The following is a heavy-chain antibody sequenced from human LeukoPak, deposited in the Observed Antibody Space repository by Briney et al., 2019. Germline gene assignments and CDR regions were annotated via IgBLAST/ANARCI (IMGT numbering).Heavy chain of an antibody. D-gene: IGHD6-19*01. CDR1: GGSISSSTYY. Sequence: SETLSLTCTVSGGSISSSTYYWGWIRQPPGKGLEWIGNIYYSGSTYYNPSLKSRVTISVDTSKNQFSPKLSSVTAADTAVYYCARQSESSGWYVGYYFDYWGQGTLVTVSS. CDR3: ARQSESSGWYVGYYFDY. V-gene: IGHV4-39*01. J-gene: IGHJ4*02. CDR2: IYYSGST.